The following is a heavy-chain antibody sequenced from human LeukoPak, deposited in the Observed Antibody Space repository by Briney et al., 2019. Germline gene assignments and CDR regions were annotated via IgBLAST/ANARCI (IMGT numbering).Heavy chain of an antibody. CDR3: ARDVTGLFDY. CDR2: INYSGTT. D-gene: IGHD3-16*01. V-gene: IGHV4-59*01. CDR1: GGSLTNYY. J-gene: IGHJ4*02. Sequence: SETLSLTCTVSGGSLTNYYWNWIRQLPGKGLEWIGYINYSGTTNYNPSLKSRVTISVDTSKNQFSLKLTSVTAADTAVYYCARDVTGLFDYWGQGTLVTVSS.